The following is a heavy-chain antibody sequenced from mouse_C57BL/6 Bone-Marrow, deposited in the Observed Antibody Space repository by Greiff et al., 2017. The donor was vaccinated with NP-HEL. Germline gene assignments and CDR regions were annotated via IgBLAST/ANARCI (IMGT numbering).Heavy chain of an antibody. J-gene: IGHJ1*03. Sequence: VMLVESGPGLVQPSQSLSITCTVSGFSLTSYGVHWVRQSPGKGLEWLGVIWSGGSTDYNAAFISRLSISKDNSKSQVFFKMNSLQADDTAIYYCARKYYGSSPYWYFDVWGTGTTVTVSS. CDR1: GFSLTSYG. D-gene: IGHD1-1*01. CDR2: IWSGGST. V-gene: IGHV2-2*01. CDR3: ARKYYGSSPYWYFDV.